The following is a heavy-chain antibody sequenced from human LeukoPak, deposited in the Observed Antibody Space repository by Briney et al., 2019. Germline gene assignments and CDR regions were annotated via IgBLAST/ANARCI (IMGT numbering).Heavy chain of an antibody. CDR2: ISYDGSNK. D-gene: IGHD6-19*01. CDR3: ARDHSSGWSLDY. V-gene: IGHV3-30*04. Sequence: GGSLRLSCAASGFTFSSYAMHWVRQAPGKGLEWVAVISYDGSNKYYADSVKGRFTISRDNSKNTLHLQMNSLRAEDTAVYYCARDHSSGWSLDYWGQGTLVTVSS. J-gene: IGHJ4*02. CDR1: GFTFSSYA.